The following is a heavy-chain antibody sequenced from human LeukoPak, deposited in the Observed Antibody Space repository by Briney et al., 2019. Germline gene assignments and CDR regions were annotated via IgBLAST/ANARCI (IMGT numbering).Heavy chain of an antibody. CDR1: GYTFTGYY. V-gene: IGHV1-8*02. CDR3: SRGGDY. J-gene: IGHJ4*02. CDR2: MNPNSGNT. Sequence: ASVKVSCKASGYTFTGYYMHWVRQATGQGLEWMGWMNPNSGNTGYAQKFQGRVTTTRNTSISTAYMELSSLRSEDTAMYYCSRGGDYWGQGTLVTVSS.